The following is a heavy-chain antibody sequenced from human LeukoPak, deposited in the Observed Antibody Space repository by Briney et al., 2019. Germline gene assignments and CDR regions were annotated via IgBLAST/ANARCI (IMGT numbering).Heavy chain of an antibody. CDR3: ARDPYDTSANDAFDI. CDR1: GGSLSSGTYY. J-gene: IGHJ3*02. Sequence: PSQTLSLTCTVSGGSLSSGTYYWTWIRQPAGKGLEWVGRIYTSGSTNYNPSLKSRVTISVDTSKNQCSLKLTSVTAADTAMYYCARDPYDTSANDAFDIWGQGTMVSVSS. D-gene: IGHD3-22*01. V-gene: IGHV4-61*02. CDR2: IYTSGST.